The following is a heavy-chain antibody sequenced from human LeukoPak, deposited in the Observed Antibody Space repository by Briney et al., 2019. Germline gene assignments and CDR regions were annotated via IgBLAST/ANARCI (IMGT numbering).Heavy chain of an antibody. Sequence: GASVKVSCKVSGYTLTELSMHWVRQAPGKGLEWMGGFDPEDGETIYAQKFQGRVTMTEDTSTDTAYMELSSLRSEDTTVYYCVLGNCSSTSCPRIGWFDPWGQGTLVTVSS. V-gene: IGHV1-24*01. J-gene: IGHJ5*02. CDR1: GYTLTELS. D-gene: IGHD2-2*01. CDR3: VLGNCSSTSCPRIGWFDP. CDR2: FDPEDGET.